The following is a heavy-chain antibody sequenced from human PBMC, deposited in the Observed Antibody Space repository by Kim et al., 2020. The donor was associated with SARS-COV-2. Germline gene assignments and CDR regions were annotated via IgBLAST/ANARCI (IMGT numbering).Heavy chain of an antibody. J-gene: IGHJ6*02. CDR2: IYYSGST. CDR3: ASPKPHMSGSGSYSPFAFFYGMDV. D-gene: IGHD3-10*01. Sequence: SETLSLTCTVSGGSISSSSYYWGWIRQRPGKGLEWIGSIYYSGSTYYNPSLKSRATITGDTSKNQFSLKLSSVTAADTAVYYCASPKPHMSGSGSYSPFAFFYGMDVWGQGTTVTVSS. V-gene: IGHV4-39*01. CDR1: GGSISSSSYY.